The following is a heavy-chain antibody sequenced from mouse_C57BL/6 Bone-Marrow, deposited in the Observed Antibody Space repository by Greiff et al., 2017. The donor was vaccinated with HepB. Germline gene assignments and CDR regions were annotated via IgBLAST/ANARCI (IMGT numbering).Heavy chain of an antibody. CDR1: GYTFTSYW. CDR3: ASRWLGFAY. D-gene: IGHD2-3*01. V-gene: IGHV1-64*01. J-gene: IGHJ3*01. CDR2: IHPNSGST. Sequence: QVQLQQPGAELVKPGASVTLSCKASGYTFTSYWMHWVKQRPGQGLEWIGMIHPNSGSTNYNEKFKSKATLNVDKSSSTAYMQLSSLTSEDSAVYYCASRWLGFAYWGQGTLVTVSA.